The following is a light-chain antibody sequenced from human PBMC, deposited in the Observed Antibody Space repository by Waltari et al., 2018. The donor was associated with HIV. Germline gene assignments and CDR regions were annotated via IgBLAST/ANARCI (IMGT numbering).Light chain of an antibody. CDR2: KER. Sequence: SYELTQPPSLSVSPGRPASITCSGDALPNQYAYWYQQKAGQAPVLIIYKERERPSGIPERFSGSSSGTTVTLTISGVQAEDEADYYCQSTDSSGTYVVFGGGTKVTVL. V-gene: IGLV3-25*03. J-gene: IGLJ2*01. CDR1: ALPNQY. CDR3: QSTDSSGTYVV.